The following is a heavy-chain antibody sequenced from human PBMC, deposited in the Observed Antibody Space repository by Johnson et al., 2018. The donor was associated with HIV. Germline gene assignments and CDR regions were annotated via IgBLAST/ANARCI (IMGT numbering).Heavy chain of an antibody. CDR3: ARPPAYLYKAAFSI. D-gene: IGHD3-16*02. J-gene: IGHJ3*02. V-gene: IGHV3-20*04. CDR2: IHWNGGST. CDR1: GFTFSSYG. Sequence: VQLVESGGGVVQPGRSLRLSCAASGFTFSSYGMHWVRQAPGKGLEWVSGIHWNGGSTGYADSVKGRFTITRDNAKNSLYLQMDSLRAEDTAVYFCARPPAYLYKAAFSIWGQGTMVTVSS.